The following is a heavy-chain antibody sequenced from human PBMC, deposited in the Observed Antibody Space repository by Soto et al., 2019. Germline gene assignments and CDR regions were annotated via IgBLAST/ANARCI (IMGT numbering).Heavy chain of an antibody. D-gene: IGHD2-15*01. CDR1: GFTFSTFD. CDR3: AKSSTDSLTSFDS. J-gene: IGHJ4*02. Sequence: EVQLVESGGGLVQPGGSLRLSCATSGFTFSTFDMHWVRQVTGKGLEWVSAIGAAGDTYYPGSMKGRFTISRENAKNSLYLQMSSLTAGDTAVYFCAKSSTDSLTSFDSWGQGTLVTVSS. V-gene: IGHV3-13*01. CDR2: IGAAGDT.